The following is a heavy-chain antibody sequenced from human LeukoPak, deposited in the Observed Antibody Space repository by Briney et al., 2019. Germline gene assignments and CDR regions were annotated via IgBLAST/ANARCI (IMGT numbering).Heavy chain of an antibody. V-gene: IGHV1-8*03. Sequence: GASVKVSCKASGYTFTSYDINWVRQATGQGLEWMGWMNTNSGNTGYAQKFQGRVTITRNTSISTAYMELSSLRSEDTAVYYCARGIAWELLALGYYYYMDVWGKGTTVTVSS. CDR2: MNTNSGNT. CDR3: ARGIAWELLALGYYYYMDV. D-gene: IGHD1-26*01. J-gene: IGHJ6*03. CDR1: GYTFTSYD.